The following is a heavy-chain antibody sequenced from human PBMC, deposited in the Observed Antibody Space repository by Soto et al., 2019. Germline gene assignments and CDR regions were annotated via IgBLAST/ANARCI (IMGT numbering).Heavy chain of an antibody. CDR2: IYWDDDK. V-gene: IGHV2-5*02. Sequence: QITLKESGPTLVKPTQTLTLTCTFSGFSLSTSGVGVGWIRQPPGKALEWLALIYWDDDKRYSPSLKSRLTITKDTSKNQVVLTMTNMDPVDTATYYCARDSSGLSGFDYWGQGTLVTVSS. CDR1: GFSLSTSGVG. D-gene: IGHD6-19*01. J-gene: IGHJ4*02. CDR3: ARDSSGLSGFDY.